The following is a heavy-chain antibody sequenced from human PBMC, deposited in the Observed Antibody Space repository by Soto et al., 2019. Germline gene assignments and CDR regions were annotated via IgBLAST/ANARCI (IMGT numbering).Heavy chain of an antibody. CDR2: IYYSGST. V-gene: IGHV4-31*03. Sequence: QVQLQESGPGLVKPSQTLSLTCTVSGGSISSGGYYWSWLRQHPGKGLEWIGYIYYSGSTYYNPSLNGGVTRSVDMSKNQFALKLSSVTAADTAVYYCARDLDYGMDVWGQGTTVTVSS. CDR1: GGSISSGGYY. CDR3: ARDLDYGMDV. J-gene: IGHJ6*02.